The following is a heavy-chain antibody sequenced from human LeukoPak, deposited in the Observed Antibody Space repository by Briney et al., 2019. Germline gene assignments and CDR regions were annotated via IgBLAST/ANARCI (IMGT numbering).Heavy chain of an antibody. D-gene: IGHD1-1*01. Sequence: AXNWXRXSPSRGLEWLGRTYYRSKWYKDHAAFVKSRITINPDTSKNQLSLQLNSVTPEDTAVYYCARTENGYVDFWGQGTLVTVSS. J-gene: IGHJ4*02. CDR2: TYYRSKWYK. CDR1: A. V-gene: IGHV6-1*01. CDR3: ARTENGYVDF.